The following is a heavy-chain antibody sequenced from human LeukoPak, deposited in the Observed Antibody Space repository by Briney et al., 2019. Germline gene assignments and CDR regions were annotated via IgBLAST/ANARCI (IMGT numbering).Heavy chain of an antibody. V-gene: IGHV4-4*02. CDR2: IYRSGST. D-gene: IGHD4-23*01. CDR1: GGSISSSNW. Sequence: SGTLSLTCAVSGGSISSSNWWTWVRQPPGKGLEWIGEIYRSGSTNYNPSLKSRVTISVDKSKNQFSLKLSSLTAADTAVYYCARNGGNSDFDYWGQGILVTVSS. J-gene: IGHJ4*02. CDR3: ARNGGNSDFDY.